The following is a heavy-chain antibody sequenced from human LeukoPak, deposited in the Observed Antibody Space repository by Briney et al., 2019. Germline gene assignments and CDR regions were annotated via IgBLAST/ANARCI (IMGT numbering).Heavy chain of an antibody. CDR1: GFTLSTSW. J-gene: IGHJ4*02. CDR2: INRDGSQI. V-gene: IGHV3-7*01. CDR3: ARGGLTAGFDY. Sequence: GGSLRLSCAASGFTLSTSWMTWIRQAPGKGLEWVTNINRDGSQIDYMDSVKGRFTISRDSANNALYLQMNSLRGEDTAVYYCARGGLTAGFDYWGQGTLVTVSS.